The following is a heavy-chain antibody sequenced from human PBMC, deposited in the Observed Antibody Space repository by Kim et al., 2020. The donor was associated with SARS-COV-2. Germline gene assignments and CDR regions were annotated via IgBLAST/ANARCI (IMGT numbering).Heavy chain of an antibody. V-gene: IGHV4-39*07. D-gene: IGHD3-16*02. Sequence: SETLSLTCTVSGGSISSSSYYWGWIRQPPGKGLEWIGSIYYSGSTYYNPSLKSRVTISVDTSKNQFSLKLSSVTAADTAVYYCARDSPEGLYDYVWGSYRYVSYFDYWGQGTLVTVSS. J-gene: IGHJ4*02. CDR1: GGSISSSSYY. CDR2: IYYSGST. CDR3: ARDSPEGLYDYVWGSYRYVSYFDY.